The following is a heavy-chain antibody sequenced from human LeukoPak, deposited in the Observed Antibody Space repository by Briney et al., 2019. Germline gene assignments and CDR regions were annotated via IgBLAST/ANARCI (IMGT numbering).Heavy chain of an antibody. D-gene: IGHD3-10*01. V-gene: IGHV4-59*01. Sequence: SETLSLTCTVSGGSISSYYWSWIRQPPGKGLEWIGYIYYSGSTNYNPSLKSRVTISVDTSKNQFSLKLSSVTAADTAVYYCARDGELPHYGMDVWGQGTTVTVSS. CDR1: GGSISSYY. CDR3: ARDGELPHYGMDV. J-gene: IGHJ6*02. CDR2: IYYSGST.